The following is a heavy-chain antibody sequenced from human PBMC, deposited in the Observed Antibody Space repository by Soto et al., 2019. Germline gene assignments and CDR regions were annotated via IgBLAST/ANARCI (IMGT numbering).Heavy chain of an antibody. J-gene: IGHJ4*02. Sequence: QLQLQESGPGLVKPSETLSLTCTVSGGYISSSSYYWGWIRQPPGKGLEWIGSIYYSGSTYYNPSLKSRVTISVDTSKNQFSLKLSSVTAADTAVYYCARYSIVGAGYYFDYWGQGTLVTVSS. CDR3: ARYSIVGAGYYFDY. CDR2: IYYSGST. CDR1: GGYISSSSYY. D-gene: IGHD1-26*01. V-gene: IGHV4-39*01.